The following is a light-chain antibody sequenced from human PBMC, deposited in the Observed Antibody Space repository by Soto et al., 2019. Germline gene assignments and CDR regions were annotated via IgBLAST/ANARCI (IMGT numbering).Light chain of an antibody. CDR3: QVWDSSSDHREV. CDR2: DDG. CDR1: NIGSKS. J-gene: IGLJ1*01. V-gene: IGLV3-21*02. Sequence: SYELTQRPSVSVSPGQTARITCGGNNIGSKSVHWYQQKPGQAPVLVIYDDGDRPSGIPERFSGSNSGNTATLTISRVEAGDEADYFCQVWDSSSDHREVFGNGTQLTVL.